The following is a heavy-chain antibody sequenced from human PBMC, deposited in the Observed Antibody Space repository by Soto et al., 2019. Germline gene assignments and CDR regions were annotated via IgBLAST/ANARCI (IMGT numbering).Heavy chain of an antibody. V-gene: IGHV4-31*03. CDR1: GGSMNNGGYY. Sequence: QVQLQESGPGLVKPSQTLSLTCTVSGGSMNNGGYYWSWIRQHPGKGLEWIGYIYYNGSTYYNPSLQSRVTISVDTSKNQFSLKLSSVTAADTAVYYCARGHPITFGGVIVPFDYWGQGTLVTVSS. D-gene: IGHD3-16*02. J-gene: IGHJ4*02. CDR2: IYYNGST. CDR3: ARGHPITFGGVIVPFDY.